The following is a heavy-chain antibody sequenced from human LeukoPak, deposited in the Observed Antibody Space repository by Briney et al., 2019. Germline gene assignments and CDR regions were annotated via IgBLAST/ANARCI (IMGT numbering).Heavy chain of an antibody. CDR2: NSAYNGNT. CDR1: IYTLTSYC. Sequence: SVKVFCKSSIYTLTSYCISCVPHAPGQGLEDMIWNSAYNGNTNYTQKLQGRDTMTTDTSTSTAYMAQRSLRSEDTAVYHCARSSQQLLLGSFDYWGQGTLVTVSS. CDR3: ARSSQQLLLGSFDY. J-gene: IGHJ4*02. V-gene: IGHV1-18*01. D-gene: IGHD6-13*01.